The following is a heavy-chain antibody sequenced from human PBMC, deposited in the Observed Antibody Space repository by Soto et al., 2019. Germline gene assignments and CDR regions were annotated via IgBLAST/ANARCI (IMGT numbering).Heavy chain of an antibody. CDR1: GFMFSSYT. CDR3: ALPCKGVVDAEFDY. D-gene: IGHD2-2*01. V-gene: IGHV3-23*01. J-gene: IGHJ4*02. Sequence: TGGSLRLSCAASGFMFSSYTMSWVRQAPGKGLEWVSGISGSGGSTYYADSVKGRFTISRDNSNNTLYLQMNSLRAEDTAVYYCALPCKGVVDAEFDYWGQGTLVTVSS. CDR2: ISGSGGST.